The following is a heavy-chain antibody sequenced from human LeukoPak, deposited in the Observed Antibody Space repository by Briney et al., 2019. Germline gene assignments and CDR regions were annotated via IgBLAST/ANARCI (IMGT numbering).Heavy chain of an antibody. CDR1: GFTFSSYG. Sequence: GGSLRLSCAASGFTFSSYGMQWVRQAPGKGLEWVSVIYRDGSTYYADSVKGRFTISRDNSKNTLYLQMNSLRAEDTAVYYCAKTGGPWDWGQGALVTVSS. CDR2: IYRDGST. CDR3: AKTGGPWD. V-gene: IGHV3-NL1*01. J-gene: IGHJ4*02. D-gene: IGHD7-27*01.